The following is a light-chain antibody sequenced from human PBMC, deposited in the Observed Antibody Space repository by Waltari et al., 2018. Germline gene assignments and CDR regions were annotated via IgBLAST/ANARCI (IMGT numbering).Light chain of an antibody. Sequence: QSALTQEASVSGTVGQKVTLSCSGNSKNVGRNAVGWYQQIPHGGPKTGMFGSSLPSGIPDRFSASKSGATASLTISGLQPEDEADYFCSAWDSSLSVYVFGTGTKVTVL. V-gene: IGLV1-36*01. J-gene: IGLJ1*01. CDR1: SKNVGRNA. CDR2: GS. CDR3: SAWDSSLSVYV.